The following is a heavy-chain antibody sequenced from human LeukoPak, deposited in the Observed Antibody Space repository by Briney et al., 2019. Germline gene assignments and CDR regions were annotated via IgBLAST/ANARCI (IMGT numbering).Heavy chain of an antibody. V-gene: IGHV4-59*01. Sequence: SETLSLTCTVSGGSISNYYWSWIRQPPGKGLEWIGYIYYSGSTNYNPSLKSRVTISVDTSKNQFSLKLSSVTAADTAVYYCARDGFRGGHSGAYYGMDVWGQGTTVTVSS. J-gene: IGHJ6*02. CDR3: ARDGFRGGHSGAYYGMDV. CDR2: IYYSGST. CDR1: GGSISNYY. D-gene: IGHD4-23*01.